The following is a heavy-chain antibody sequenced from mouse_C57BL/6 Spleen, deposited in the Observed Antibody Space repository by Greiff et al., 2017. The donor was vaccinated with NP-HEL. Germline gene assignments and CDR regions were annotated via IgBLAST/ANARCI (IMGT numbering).Heavy chain of an antibody. J-gene: IGHJ2*01. Sequence: EVQRVESGPGLVKPSQSLSLTCSVTGYSITSGYYWNWIRQFPGNKLEWMGYISYDGSNNYNPSLKNRISITRDTSKNQFFLKLNSVTTEDTATYYCAGEDGPYFDYWGQGTTLTVSS. D-gene: IGHD1-1*01. CDR3: AGEDGPYFDY. CDR2: ISYDGSN. CDR1: GYSITSGYY. V-gene: IGHV3-6*01.